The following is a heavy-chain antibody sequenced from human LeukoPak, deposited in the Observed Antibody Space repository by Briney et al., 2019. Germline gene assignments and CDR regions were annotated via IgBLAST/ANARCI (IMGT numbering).Heavy chain of an antibody. V-gene: IGHV4-34*01. D-gene: IGHD1-26*01. CDR1: GGSFSGYY. CDR3: ASSGAQGSFDY. Sequence: PSETLSLTCAVYGGSFSGYYWTWIRQPPGKGLEWIGEIHYSGSATYNPSLKSRVTISVDTSKNQFSLKLSSVTAADTAVYYCASSGAQGSFDYWGQGTLVTVSS. CDR2: IHYSGSA. J-gene: IGHJ4*02.